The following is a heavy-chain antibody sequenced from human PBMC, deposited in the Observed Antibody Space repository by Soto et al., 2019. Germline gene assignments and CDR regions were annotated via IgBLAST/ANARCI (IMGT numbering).Heavy chain of an antibody. CDR1: GGSISSSSYY. Sequence: PSETLSLTCTVSGGSISSSSYYWGWIRQPPGKGLEWIGSIYYSGSTYYNPSLKSRATISVDTSKNQFSLKLSSVTAADTAVYYCARQYVNIVATEWFDPWGQGTLVTVSS. J-gene: IGHJ5*02. D-gene: IGHD5-12*01. V-gene: IGHV4-39*01. CDR2: IYYSGST. CDR3: ARQYVNIVATEWFDP.